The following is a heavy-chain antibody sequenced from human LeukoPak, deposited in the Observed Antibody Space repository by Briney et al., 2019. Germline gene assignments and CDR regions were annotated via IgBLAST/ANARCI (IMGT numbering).Heavy chain of an antibody. J-gene: IGHJ3*02. CDR2: ISYIGST. V-gene: IGHV4-59*11. Sequence: SETLSLTCAVSDDSFRSHYWTWIRQPPGKGLEWIGYISYIGSTNYNPSLKSRVTISIDTSKNQFSLKLSSVTAADTAVYYCARDLVTVTKGFDIWGQGTMVSVSS. CDR1: DDSFRSHY. CDR3: ARDLVTVTKGFDI. D-gene: IGHD4-17*01.